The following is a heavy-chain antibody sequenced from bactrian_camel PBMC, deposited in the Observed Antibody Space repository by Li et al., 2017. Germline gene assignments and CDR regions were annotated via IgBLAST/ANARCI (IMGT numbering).Heavy chain of an antibody. V-gene: IGHV3S53*01. CDR1: GYSGSRGC. J-gene: IGHJ4*01. Sequence: VQLVESGGGSVQAGGSLRLSCAVSGYSGSRGCMGWFRQAPGKEREGVAYIDRDGSTTYADSVKGRFTISQDNAKNTVYLQMSNLKPEDTATYYCAAQYTGISGCYATSLAPASFDYWGQGTQVTVS. CDR2: IDRDGST. D-gene: IGHD1*01. CDR3: AAQYTGISGCYATSLAPASFDY.